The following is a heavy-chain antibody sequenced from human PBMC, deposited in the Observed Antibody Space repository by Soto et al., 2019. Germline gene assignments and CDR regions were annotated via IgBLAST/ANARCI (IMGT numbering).Heavy chain of an antibody. J-gene: IGHJ4*02. CDR2: IYYSGST. CDR3: AREAQHGASAGYFDY. V-gene: IGHV4-59*01. Sequence: QVQLQESGPGLVKPSETLSLTCTVSGGSISSYYWSWIRQPPGKGLEWIGYIYYSGSTNYNPSLKSRVPLSVATSKNPFSLKLSSVTAADTAVYSCAREAQHGASAGYFDYWGQGTLVTVSS. D-gene: IGHD6-13*01. CDR1: GGSISSYY.